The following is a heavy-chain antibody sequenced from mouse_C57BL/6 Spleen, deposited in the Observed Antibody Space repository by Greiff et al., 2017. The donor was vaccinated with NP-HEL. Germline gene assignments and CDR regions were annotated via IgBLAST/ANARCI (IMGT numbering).Heavy chain of an antibody. D-gene: IGHD3-3*01. Sequence: QVQLQQPGAELVKPGASVKLSCKASGYTFTSYWMQWVKQRPGQGLEWIGKIDPSDSYTNYNQKFQGKATLTVDTSSSTAYMQLSSLTSEDSAVYYCARWTARYYYAMDYWGQGTSVTVSS. V-gene: IGHV1-50*01. CDR1: GYTFTSYW. CDR2: IDPSDSYT. CDR3: ARWTARYYYAMDY. J-gene: IGHJ4*01.